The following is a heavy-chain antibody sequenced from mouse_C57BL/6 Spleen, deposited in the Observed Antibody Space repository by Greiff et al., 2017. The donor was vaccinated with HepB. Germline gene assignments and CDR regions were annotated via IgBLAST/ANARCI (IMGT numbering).Heavy chain of an antibody. CDR3: AITYGNYYYAMDY. CDR1: GFTFSDYG. CDR2: ISSGSSTI. J-gene: IGHJ4*01. Sequence: EVQLVESGGGLVKPGGSLKLSCAASGFTFSDYGMHWVRQAPEKGLEWVAYISSGSSTIYYADTVKGRFTISRDNAKNTLFLQMTSLRSEDTAMYDCAITYGNYYYAMDYWGQGTSVTVSS. V-gene: IGHV5-17*01. D-gene: IGHD2-1*01.